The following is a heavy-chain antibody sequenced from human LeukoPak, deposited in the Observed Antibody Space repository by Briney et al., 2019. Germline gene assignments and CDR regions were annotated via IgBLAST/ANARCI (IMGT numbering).Heavy chain of an antibody. CDR2: ISSDTTNK. CDR3: AKQSYGSGSYQYYFDY. J-gene: IGHJ4*02. V-gene: IGHV3-30*07. D-gene: IGHD3-10*01. Sequence: GKSLRLSCATSGFPFVAYALHWVRQAPGKGLEWVAVISSDTTNKYYMDSVKGRFTISRDNSKNTLYLQMNSLRAEDTAVYYCAKQSYGSGSYQYYFDYWGQGTLVTVSS. CDR1: GFPFVAYA.